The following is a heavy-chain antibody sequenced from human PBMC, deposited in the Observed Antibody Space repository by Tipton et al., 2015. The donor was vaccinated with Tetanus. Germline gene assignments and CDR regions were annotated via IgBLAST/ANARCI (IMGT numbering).Heavy chain of an antibody. CDR1: GDSLSNGDYY. CDR3: ARTPDYYYGMDV. J-gene: IGHJ6*02. Sequence: TLSLTCTVSGDSLSNGDYYWSWIRQPPGKGLESIGYIYYSGTTNYNPSLKSRVTISTDKSKNQVSLRLNSVTAADTAVYFCARTPDYYYGMDVWGQGTTVTVSS. V-gene: IGHV4-30-4*01. CDR2: IYYSGTT.